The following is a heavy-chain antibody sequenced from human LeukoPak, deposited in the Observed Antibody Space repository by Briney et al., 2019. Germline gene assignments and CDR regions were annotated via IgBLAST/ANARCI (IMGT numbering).Heavy chain of an antibody. J-gene: IGHJ3*01. CDR1: GFIFKNYG. Sequence: PGGSLRLSCTASGFIFKNYGMHWVRQTPGKGLEWLAVIWSDGSIKYYADYVKGRFSISRDNFKNLLYLQMSGLRAEDTAVYYCVRFGSASFFLDALVLWCQGTMVTVSS. D-gene: IGHD1-26*01. V-gene: IGHV3-33*01. CDR3: VRFGSASFFLDALVL. CDR2: IWSDGSIK.